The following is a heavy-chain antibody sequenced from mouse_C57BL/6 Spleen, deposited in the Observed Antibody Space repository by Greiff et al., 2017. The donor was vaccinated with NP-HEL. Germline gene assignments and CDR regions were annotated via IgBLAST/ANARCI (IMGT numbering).Heavy chain of an antibody. CDR2: IYPGSGNT. Sequence: QVHVKQSGAELVRPGASVKLSCKASGYTFTDYYINWVKQRPGQGLEWIARIYPGSGNTYYNEKFKGKATLTAEKSSSTAYMQLSSLTSEDSAVYFCARLSDGYPYFDYWGQGTTLTVSS. D-gene: IGHD2-3*01. J-gene: IGHJ2*01. CDR1: GYTFTDYY. CDR3: ARLSDGYPYFDY. V-gene: IGHV1-76*01.